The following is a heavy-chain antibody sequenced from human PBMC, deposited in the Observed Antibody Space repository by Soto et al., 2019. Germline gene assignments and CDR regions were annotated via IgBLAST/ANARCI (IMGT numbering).Heavy chain of an antibody. CDR2: IIPIFGTA. CDR3: ARDNFRAVSSGYYYIYGSYFDY. Sequence: SVKVSCKASGGTFSSYAISWVRQAPGQGLEWMGGIIPIFGTANYAQKFQGRVTITADESTSTAYMELSSLRSEDTAVYYCARDNFRAVSSGYYYIYGSYFDYWGKGTLVTVSS. J-gene: IGHJ4*02. D-gene: IGHD3-22*01. V-gene: IGHV1-69*13. CDR1: GGTFSSYA.